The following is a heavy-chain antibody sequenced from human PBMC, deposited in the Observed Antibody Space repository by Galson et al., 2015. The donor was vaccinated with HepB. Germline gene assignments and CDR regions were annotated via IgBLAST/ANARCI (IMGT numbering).Heavy chain of an antibody. CDR1: GYTFTGYY. J-gene: IGHJ4*02. V-gene: IGHV1-2*02. CDR3: AREMVVAARRSTQAIDY. D-gene: IGHD2-15*01. CDR2: INPNSGGT. Sequence: SVKVSCKASGYTFTGYYMHWVRQAPGQGLEWMGWINPNSGGTNYAQKFQGRVTMTRDTSISTAYMEPSRLRSDDTAVYYCAREMVVAARRSTQAIDYWGQGTLVTVSS.